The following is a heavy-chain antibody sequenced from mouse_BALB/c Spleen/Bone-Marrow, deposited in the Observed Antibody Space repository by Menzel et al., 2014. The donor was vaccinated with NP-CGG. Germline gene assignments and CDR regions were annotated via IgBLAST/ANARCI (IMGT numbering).Heavy chain of an antibody. V-gene: IGHV2-6-4*01. CDR3: ARFITTGTMDC. J-gene: IGHJ4*01. D-gene: IGHD1-1*01. Sequence: VQLQQSGPGLVAPSQSLSITCTVSGFSLSRYSVHWVRQPPGEGLEWLGVIWGGGNTDYNSALKSGLSITKDNSKSQVFLKMNSLQTDDTAMYYCARFITTGTMDCWGQGTSVTVSS. CDR2: IWGGGNT. CDR1: GFSLSRYS.